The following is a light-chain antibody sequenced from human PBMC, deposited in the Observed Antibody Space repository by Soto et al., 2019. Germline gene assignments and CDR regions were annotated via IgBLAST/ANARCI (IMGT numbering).Light chain of an antibody. CDR2: KAS. V-gene: IGKV1-5*03. CDR1: QSISSW. J-gene: IGKJ1*01. CDR3: QQYSGYSRT. Sequence: DIQMTQSPSTLSASVGDRVTITCRASQSISSWLAWYQQKPGKAPKLLIYKASSLESGVPSRFSGSGSGTEFTLTISSLQTDDVATYYCQQYSGYSRTFGQGTKVDIK.